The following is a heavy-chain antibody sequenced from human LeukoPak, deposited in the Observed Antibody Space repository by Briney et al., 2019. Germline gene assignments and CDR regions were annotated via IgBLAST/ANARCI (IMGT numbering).Heavy chain of an antibody. CDR2: ISSSGSTI. D-gene: IGHD6-19*01. V-gene: IGHV3-48*03. CDR1: GFTFSSYE. J-gene: IGHJ3*02. Sequence: PGGSLRLSCAASGFTFSSYEMNWVRQAPGKGLEWVSYISSSGSTIYYADSVKGRFTISRDNAENSLYLQMNSLRAEDTAVYYCARREISSGWYVGAFDIWGQGTMVTVSS. CDR3: ARREISSGWYVGAFDI.